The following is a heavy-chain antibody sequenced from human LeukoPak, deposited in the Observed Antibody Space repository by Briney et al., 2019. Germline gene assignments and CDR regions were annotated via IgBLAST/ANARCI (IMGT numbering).Heavy chain of an antibody. CDR3: ASFLQWLVKGRFDY. Sequence: GGSLRLSCAASGFTFSSYWMSWVRQAPGKGLEWVANIKQDGSEKYYVDSVKGRFTISRDNARNSLYLQMNSLRAEDTAVYYCASFLQWLVKGRFDYWGQGTLVTVSS. CDR1: GFTFSSYW. D-gene: IGHD6-19*01. CDR2: IKQDGSEK. V-gene: IGHV3-7*01. J-gene: IGHJ4*02.